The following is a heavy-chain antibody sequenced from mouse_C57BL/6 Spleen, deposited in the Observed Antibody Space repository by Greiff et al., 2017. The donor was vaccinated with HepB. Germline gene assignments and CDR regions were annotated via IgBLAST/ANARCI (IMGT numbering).Heavy chain of an antibody. CDR3: ARTPITTVVAHFDY. J-gene: IGHJ2*01. D-gene: IGHD1-1*01. CDR1: GYTFTDYN. Sequence: VQLQQSGPELVKPGASVKIPCKASGYTFTDYNMDWVKQRTGQGLEWIGEIYPRSGNTYYNEKFKGKATLTADKSSSTAYMELRSLTSEDSAVYFCARTPITTVVAHFDYWGQGTTLTVSS. CDR2: IYPRSGNT. V-gene: IGHV1-83*01.